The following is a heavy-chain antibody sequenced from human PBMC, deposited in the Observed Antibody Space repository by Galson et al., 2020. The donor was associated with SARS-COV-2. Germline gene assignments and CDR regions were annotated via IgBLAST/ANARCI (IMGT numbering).Heavy chain of an antibody. Sequence: GESLKISCAASGFTFSSSAMHWVRQAPGKGLEWVAFISYDGNNQYYADSVKGRFTTSRDTSKNTLFLQMNSLTAEDTAVYFCVRTLGSPSDNWGQGTLVTVSS. J-gene: IGHJ4*02. V-gene: IGHV3-30-3*01. CDR3: VRTLGSPSDN. CDR1: GFTFSSSA. CDR2: ISYDGNNQ. D-gene: IGHD6-13*01.